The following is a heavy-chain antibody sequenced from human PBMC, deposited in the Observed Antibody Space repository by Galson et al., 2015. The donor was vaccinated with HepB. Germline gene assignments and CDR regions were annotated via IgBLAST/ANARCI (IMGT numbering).Heavy chain of an antibody. D-gene: IGHD6-13*01. CDR1: GFTFSSYW. V-gene: IGHV3-74*01. CDR2: INSDGSST. J-gene: IGHJ4*02. CDR3: ASRRGRVAAAGYDY. Sequence: SLRLSCAASGFTFSSYWMHWVRQAPGKGLVWVSRINSDGSSTSYADSVKGRFTISRDNAKNTLYLQMNSLRAEDTAVYYCASRRGRVAAAGYDYWGQGTLVTVSS.